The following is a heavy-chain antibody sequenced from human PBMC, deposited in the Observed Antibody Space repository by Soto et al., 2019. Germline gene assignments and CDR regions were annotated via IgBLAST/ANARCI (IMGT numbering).Heavy chain of an antibody. CDR3: ASYSRYVDIVDTTPPYYYGMDV. V-gene: IGHV1-18*04. D-gene: IGHD5-12*01. J-gene: IGHJ6*01. CDR2: ISAYNGNT. CDR1: GYPFTSYG. Sequence: XPVKVGCTASGYPFTSYGIIWVRQTPGQGLEWMGWISAYNGNTNYAQKLQGRVTMTTDTSTSTAYMELRSLRSDDTAVYYCASYSRYVDIVDTTPPYYYGMDVWRQGTTVTVYS.